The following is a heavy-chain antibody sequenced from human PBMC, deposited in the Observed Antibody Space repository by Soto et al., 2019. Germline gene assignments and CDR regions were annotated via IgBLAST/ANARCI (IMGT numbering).Heavy chain of an antibody. V-gene: IGHV1-69*06. CDR2: IIPIFGTA. CDR3: ARGPMITFGGVIAPHYFDY. Sequence: SVKVSCKASGGTFSSYAISWVRQAPGHGLEWMGGIIPIFGTANYAQKFQGRVTITADKSTSTAYMELSSLRSEDTAVYYCARGPMITFGGVIAPHYFDYWGQGTLVTVSS. CDR1: GGTFSSYA. J-gene: IGHJ4*02. D-gene: IGHD3-16*02.